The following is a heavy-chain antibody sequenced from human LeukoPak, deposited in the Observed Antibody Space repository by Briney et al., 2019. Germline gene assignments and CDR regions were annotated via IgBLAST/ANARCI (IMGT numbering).Heavy chain of an antibody. Sequence: GGSLRLSCAASGFTFSDYAMTWVRQAPGKGLEWLSGISGSGDITWYADSVEGRFTISRDNSRNTLFLQMNSLWPEDTAIYYCATDYSSIREVIPHFGYWGQGTLVTVSS. CDR2: ISGSGDIT. V-gene: IGHV3-23*01. D-gene: IGHD3-10*01. CDR1: GFTFSDYA. J-gene: IGHJ4*02. CDR3: ATDYSSIREVIPHFGY.